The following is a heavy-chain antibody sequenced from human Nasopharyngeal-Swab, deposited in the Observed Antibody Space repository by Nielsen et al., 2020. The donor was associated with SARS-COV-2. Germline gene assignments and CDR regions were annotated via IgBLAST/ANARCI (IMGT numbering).Heavy chain of an antibody. V-gene: IGHV3-21*01. CDR3: AKEGATGWFDP. J-gene: IGHJ5*02. CDR2: ISSSSSYI. Sequence: GESLKISCAASGFTFNNYNFNWVRQAPGKGLEWVSSISSSSSYIYYADSVKGRFTISRDNAKNSLYLQMNSLRAEDTAVYYCAKEGATGWFDPCGQGTLVTVSS. CDR1: GFTFNNYN.